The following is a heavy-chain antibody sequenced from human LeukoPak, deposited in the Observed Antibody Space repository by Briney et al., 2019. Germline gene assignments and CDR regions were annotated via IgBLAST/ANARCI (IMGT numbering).Heavy chain of an antibody. Sequence: SETLSLTCTVSGGSISSYYWSWIRQPPGKGLEWIGYIYYSGSTNYNPSLKSRVTISVDTSKNQFSLRLSSVTAADTAVYYCARRRPWFGHSYWYFDLWGRGTLVTVSS. CDR3: ARRRPWFGHSYWYFDL. V-gene: IGHV4-59*12. CDR2: IYYSGST. J-gene: IGHJ2*01. CDR1: GGSISSYY. D-gene: IGHD3-10*01.